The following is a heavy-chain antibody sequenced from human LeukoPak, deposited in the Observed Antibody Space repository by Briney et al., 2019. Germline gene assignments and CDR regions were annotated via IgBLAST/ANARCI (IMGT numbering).Heavy chain of an antibody. J-gene: IGHJ5*02. D-gene: IGHD2-2*01. V-gene: IGHV4-34*01. CDR1: GGSFSGYY. CDR3: ARGGPWYCSSTSCPGWFDP. CDR2: IDHSGST. Sequence: SETLSLTCAVYGGSFSGYYWSWFRQPPGKGLEWIGEIDHSGSTNYNPSLGSRVTISVDTSKNQFSLKLSSVTAADTAVYYRARGGPWYCSSTSCPGWFDPWGQGTLVTVSS.